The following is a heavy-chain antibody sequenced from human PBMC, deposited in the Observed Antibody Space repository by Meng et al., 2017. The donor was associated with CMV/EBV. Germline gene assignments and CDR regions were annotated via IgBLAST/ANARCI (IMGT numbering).Heavy chain of an antibody. CDR2: IRCDGTNK. CDR3: AKDFMEGEMATISGDY. CDR1: GFTFSSYG. J-gene: IGHJ4*02. Sequence: GGSLRLSCAASGFTFSSYGMHWVRQAPGKGLEWVAFIRCDGTNKYYTDSVKGRFTISRDNSKNTLYLQMNSLRAEDTAVYYCAKDFMEGEMATISGDYWGQGTLVTVSS. V-gene: IGHV3-30*02. D-gene: IGHD5-24*01.